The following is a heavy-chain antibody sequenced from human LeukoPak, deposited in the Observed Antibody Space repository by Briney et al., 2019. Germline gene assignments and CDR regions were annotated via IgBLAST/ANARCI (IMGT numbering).Heavy chain of an antibody. D-gene: IGHD6-13*01. Sequence: GGSLRLSCAASGFTFSSYAMHWVRQAPGKGLEWVTVISYDGSNKYYADSVKGRFTISRDNSKNTLYLQMNSLRAEDTAVYYCAKELEAAAAFDYWGQGTLVTVSS. J-gene: IGHJ4*02. CDR1: GFTFSSYA. CDR2: ISYDGSNK. CDR3: AKELEAAAAFDY. V-gene: IGHV3-30*04.